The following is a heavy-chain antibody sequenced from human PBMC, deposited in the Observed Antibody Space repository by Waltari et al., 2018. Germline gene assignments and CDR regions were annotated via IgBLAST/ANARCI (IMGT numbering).Heavy chain of an antibody. D-gene: IGHD5-12*01. Sequence: QVQLVQSGAEVKKPGASVKVSCKASGYTFTSYDINWVRQATGQGLEWMGWMNPNSGNTGYAQKLKGRVTMTRNTSISTAYMELSSLRSEDTAVYYCARANRDGYNYYYWGQGTLVTVSS. CDR3: ARANRDGYNYYY. J-gene: IGHJ4*02. V-gene: IGHV1-8*01. CDR1: GYTFTSYD. CDR2: MNPNSGNT.